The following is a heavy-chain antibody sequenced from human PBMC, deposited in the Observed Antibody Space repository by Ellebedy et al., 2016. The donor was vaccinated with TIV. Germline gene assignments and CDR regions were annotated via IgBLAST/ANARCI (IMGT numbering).Heavy chain of an antibody. CDR3: ARDRKGFGEVPYYGMDV. CDR1: GYTFTSYY. Sequence: AASVKVSCKASGYTFTSYYMHWVRQAPGQGLEWMGIINPSGGSTSYAQKLQGRVTMTRDTSTSTVYMELSSLRSEDTAVYYCARDRKGFGEVPYYGMDVWGQGTTVTVSS. CDR2: INPSGGST. V-gene: IGHV1-46*04. J-gene: IGHJ6*02. D-gene: IGHD3-10*01.